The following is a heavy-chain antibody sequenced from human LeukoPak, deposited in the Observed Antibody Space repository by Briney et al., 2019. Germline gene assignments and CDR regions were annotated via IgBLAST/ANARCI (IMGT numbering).Heavy chain of an antibody. V-gene: IGHV1-24*01. CDR2: FDPEDGET. Sequence: ASVEVSCKVSGYTLTELSMHWVRQAPGKGLEWMGGFDPEDGETIYAQKFQGRVTMTEDTSTDTAYMELSSLRSEDTAVYYCATSNPYLGYCSSTSCYSHWGQGTLVTVSS. D-gene: IGHD2-2*01. J-gene: IGHJ4*02. CDR3: ATSNPYLGYCSSTSCYSH. CDR1: GYTLTELS.